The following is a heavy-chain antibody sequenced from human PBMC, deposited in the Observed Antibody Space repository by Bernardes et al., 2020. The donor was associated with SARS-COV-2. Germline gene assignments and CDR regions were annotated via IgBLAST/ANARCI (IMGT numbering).Heavy chain of an antibody. Sequence: ASVKVSCKVSGYTLTEFSMHWVRQAPGKGLEWLGGFDPEHGKTIYAQKFQGRVTMTEDTSTDTAYMELSSLRSEDTAVYYCATDFAAAGTPSMFYYYYGMDVWGQGTTVTVSS. D-gene: IGHD6-13*01. CDR3: ATDFAAAGTPSMFYYYYGMDV. CDR2: FDPEHGKT. J-gene: IGHJ6*02. V-gene: IGHV1-24*01. CDR1: GYTLTEFS.